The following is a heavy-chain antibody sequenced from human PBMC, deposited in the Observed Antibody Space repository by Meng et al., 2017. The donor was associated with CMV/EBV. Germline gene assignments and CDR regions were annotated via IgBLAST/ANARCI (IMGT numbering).Heavy chain of an antibody. J-gene: IGHJ3*02. V-gene: IGHV3-7*01. Sequence: GESLKISCASSGFTSSSYWMSWVRQAPGKGLEWVANIKQDGSEKYYVDSVKGRFTISKDNAKNSLYLQMNSLRAEDTAVYYCARDKGEITIFGVVIIFRQGGAFDIWGQGTMVTVSS. CDR1: GFTSSSYW. CDR2: IKQDGSEK. D-gene: IGHD3-3*01. CDR3: ARDKGEITIFGVVIIFRQGGAFDI.